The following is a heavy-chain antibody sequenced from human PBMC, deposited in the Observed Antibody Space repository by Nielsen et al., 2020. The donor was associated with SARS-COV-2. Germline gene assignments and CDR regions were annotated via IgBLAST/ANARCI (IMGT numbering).Heavy chain of an antibody. CDR1: GFTFSSYW. V-gene: IGHV3-74*01. D-gene: IGHD3-22*01. CDR3: ARDGWDSSGYYSLPFDY. CDR2: INSDGSST. J-gene: IGHJ4*02. Sequence: GESLKISCAASGFTFSSYWMHWVRQAPGKGLVWVSRINSDGSSTSYADSVKGRFTISRDNAKNTLYLQMNSLRAEDTAVYYCARDGWDSSGYYSLPFDYWGQGTQVTVSS.